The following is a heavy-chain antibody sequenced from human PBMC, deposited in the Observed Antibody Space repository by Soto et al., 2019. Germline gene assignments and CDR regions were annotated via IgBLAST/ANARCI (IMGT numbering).Heavy chain of an antibody. D-gene: IGHD3-10*01. J-gene: IGHJ5*02. V-gene: IGHV4-31*03. CDR2: IYYSGST. CDR3: ARMSVVRGRWFDP. CDR1: GGSISSGGYY. Sequence: QVQLQESGPGLVKPSQTLSLICTVSGGSISSGGYYWSWIRQHPGKGLEWIGYIYYSGSTYYNPSLKSRVTISVDTSKNQFSLKLSSVTAADTAVYYCARMSVVRGRWFDPWGQGTLVTVSS.